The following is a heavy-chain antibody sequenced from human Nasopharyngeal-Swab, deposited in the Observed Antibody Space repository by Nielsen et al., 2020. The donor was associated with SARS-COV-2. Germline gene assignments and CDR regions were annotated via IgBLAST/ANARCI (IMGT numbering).Heavy chain of an antibody. CDR2: ISWNSGSI. CDR1: GFTFDDYA. Sequence: SLQISCAASGFTFDDYAMHWVRQAPGKGLEWVSGISWNSGSIGYADSVKGRFTISRDNAKNSLYLQMNSLRAEDTALYYCATLGGYSGYDSEYGMGVWGQGTTVTVSS. D-gene: IGHD5-12*01. CDR3: ATLGGYSGYDSEYGMGV. J-gene: IGHJ6*02. V-gene: IGHV3-9*01.